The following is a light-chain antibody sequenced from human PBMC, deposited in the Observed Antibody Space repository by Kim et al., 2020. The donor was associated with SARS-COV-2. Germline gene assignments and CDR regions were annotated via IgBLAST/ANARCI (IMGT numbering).Light chain of an antibody. CDR2: DVT. Sequence: PGQSITSSCTGTSSDVGTYNLVSWYQHHPGKAPKFMIYDVTKRPSGVSNRFSGSKSGNTASLTISGLQAEDEADYYCCSYAGSPYVFGTGTKVTVL. CDR1: SSDVGTYNL. CDR3: CSYAGSPYV. J-gene: IGLJ1*01. V-gene: IGLV2-23*02.